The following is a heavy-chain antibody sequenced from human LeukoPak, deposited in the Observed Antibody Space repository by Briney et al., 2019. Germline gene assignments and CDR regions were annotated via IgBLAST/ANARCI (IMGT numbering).Heavy chain of an antibody. Sequence: GASVKVSCKASGGTFSSYAISWVRQAPGQGLEWMGRIIPILGIANYAQKFQGRVTITADKSTSTAYMELSSLRSEDTAVYYCARAEDIVVVPAAMLSYYGMDVWGQGTTVTVSS. J-gene: IGHJ6*02. CDR2: IIPILGIA. CDR1: GGTFSSYA. V-gene: IGHV1-69*04. CDR3: ARAEDIVVVPAAMLSYYGMDV. D-gene: IGHD2-2*01.